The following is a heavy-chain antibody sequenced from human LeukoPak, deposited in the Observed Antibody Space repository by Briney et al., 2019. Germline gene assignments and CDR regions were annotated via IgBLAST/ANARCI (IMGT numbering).Heavy chain of an antibody. CDR2: IYTSGST. J-gene: IGHJ6*02. CDR3: AREGYDFWSGYLGEPYYYYGMDV. V-gene: IGHV4-61*02. CDR1: GGSISSGSYY. D-gene: IGHD3-3*01. Sequence: SETLSPTCTVSGGSISSGSYYWSWIRQPAGKGLEWIGRIYTSGSTNYNPSLKSRVTISVDTSKNQFSLKLSSVTAADTAVYYCAREGYDFWSGYLGEPYYYYGMDVWGQGTTVTVSS.